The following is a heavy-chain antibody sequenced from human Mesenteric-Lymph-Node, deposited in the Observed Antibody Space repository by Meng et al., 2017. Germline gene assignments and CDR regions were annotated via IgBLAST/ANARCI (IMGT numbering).Heavy chain of an antibody. CDR2: INYNSGGK. D-gene: IGHD3-10*01. CDR1: GFTFDDYA. J-gene: IGHJ4*02. CDR3: SRSYAEYGSGTTSRDYFDY. V-gene: IGHV3-9*01. Sequence: SLKISCEASGFTFDDYAMHWVRQAPGKGLEWVSGINYNSGGKEYADSVKGRFTISRDNAKNSLYLQMNSLRVEDTALYYCSRSYAEYGSGTTSRDYFDYWGQGTLVTVSS.